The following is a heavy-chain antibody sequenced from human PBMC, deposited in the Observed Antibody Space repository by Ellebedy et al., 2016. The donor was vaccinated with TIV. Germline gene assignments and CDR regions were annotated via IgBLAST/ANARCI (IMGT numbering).Heavy chain of an antibody. CDR2: INHSGST. D-gene: IGHD6-13*01. J-gene: IGHJ6*02. Sequence: SETLSLXXAVYGGSFSGYYWTWIRQPPGKGLEWIGEINHSGSTNYNPSLKSRVTISVDTSKNQFSLKLSSVTAADTAVYYCARGGIAAAGTWPYYYYGMDVWGQGTTVTVSS. CDR1: GGSFSGYY. V-gene: IGHV4-34*01. CDR3: ARGGIAAAGTWPYYYYGMDV.